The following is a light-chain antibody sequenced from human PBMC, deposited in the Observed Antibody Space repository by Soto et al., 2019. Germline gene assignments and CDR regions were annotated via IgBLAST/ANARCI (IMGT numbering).Light chain of an antibody. CDR3: QQYNAFPWT. CDR1: QSISSW. Sequence: DIRVTMSLAALSAYIGDRVTITCRASQSISSWLAWYQQKPGKAPKLLIYKASTLESGVPSNFSGSGSGTEFSLTISSLQPEDFATYYCQQYNAFPWTFCQGAMVDIK. CDR2: KAS. V-gene: IGKV1-5*03. J-gene: IGKJ1*01.